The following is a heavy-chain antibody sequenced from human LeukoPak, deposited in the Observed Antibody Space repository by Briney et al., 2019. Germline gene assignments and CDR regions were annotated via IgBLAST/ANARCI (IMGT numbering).Heavy chain of an antibody. CDR2: IRYDGSIK. CDR3: ARDLGQYYDTSDNWFDP. Sequence: GGSLRLSCAASGITFSRYGMHWVRQAPGKGLEWVTFIRYDGSIKYYADSVKGRFTMSRDNAKNTLNLQMNSLRAEDTAVYYCARDLGQYYDTSDNWFDPWGQGTLVTVSS. V-gene: IGHV3-30*02. J-gene: IGHJ5*02. D-gene: IGHD3-22*01. CDR1: GITFSRYG.